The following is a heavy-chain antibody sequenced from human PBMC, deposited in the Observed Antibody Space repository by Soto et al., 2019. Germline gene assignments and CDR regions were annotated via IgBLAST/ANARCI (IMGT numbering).Heavy chain of an antibody. CDR1: GGSISSYY. Sequence: PSETLSLTCTVSGGSISSYYWSWIRQPPGKGLEWIEYIYYSGSTNYNPSLKSRVTISVDTSKNQFSLKLSSVTAADTAVYYCARSVYSSSWYDYYYGMDVWGQGTTVTVSS. J-gene: IGHJ6*02. V-gene: IGHV4-59*01. D-gene: IGHD6-13*01. CDR3: ARSVYSSSWYDYYYGMDV. CDR2: IYYSGST.